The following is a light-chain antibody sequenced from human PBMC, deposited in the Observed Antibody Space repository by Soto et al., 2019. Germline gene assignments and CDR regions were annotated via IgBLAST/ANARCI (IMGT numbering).Light chain of an antibody. CDR1: QSVSFY. Sequence: DIVLTQSPATLSLSIGERATLSCRASQSVSFYLAWYQQKPGQALRLLIYDASNRATGIPARFSGSGSGTDFTLTISSLEPEDFAVYYCQQRSNWPPYTFGQGTKLENK. J-gene: IGKJ2*01. CDR2: DAS. CDR3: QQRSNWPPYT. V-gene: IGKV3-11*01.